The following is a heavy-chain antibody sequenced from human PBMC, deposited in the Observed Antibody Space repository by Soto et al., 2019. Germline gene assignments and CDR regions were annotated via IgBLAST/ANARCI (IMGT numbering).Heavy chain of an antibody. CDR3: AKDTGADY. Sequence: QVQLVESGGGVVQPGRSLRLSCAASGFTFGRYVMYWVRQPPGKGLQWVARISYDGIDQFYGDSAKGRFTISRDNSKNTLYLQMNSLRSDDTAVYYCAKDTGADYWGQGTVVTVSA. D-gene: IGHD3-10*01. CDR1: GFTFGRYV. V-gene: IGHV3-30*18. J-gene: IGHJ4*02. CDR2: ISYDGIDQ.